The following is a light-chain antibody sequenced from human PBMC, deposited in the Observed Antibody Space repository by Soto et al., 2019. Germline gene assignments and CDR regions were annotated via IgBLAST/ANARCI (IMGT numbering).Light chain of an antibody. Sequence: EIQITQSPSSLSTSVGDRVTITCRASQAISIYLAWYQQKPGKVPKLLIYAASTLQSGVPSRFSGSGSGTDFTLTISSLQPEDVATYYCQKYNSAPPTFGQGTKVEIK. CDR3: QKYNSAPPT. V-gene: IGKV1-27*01. CDR1: QAISIY. CDR2: AAS. J-gene: IGKJ1*01.